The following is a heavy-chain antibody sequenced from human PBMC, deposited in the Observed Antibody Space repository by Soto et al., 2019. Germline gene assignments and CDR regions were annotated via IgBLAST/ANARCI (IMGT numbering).Heavy chain of an antibody. Sequence: SVKVSCKASGYTFTYRYLHWVRQAPGQALEWMGWITPFNGNTNYAQKFQDRATITRDRSMSTAYMELSSLRSEDTAMYYCASEGDSSGYLYFDYWGQGTLVTVSS. CDR1: GYTFTYRY. V-gene: IGHV1-45*02. CDR2: ITPFNGNT. J-gene: IGHJ4*02. CDR3: ASEGDSSGYLYFDY. D-gene: IGHD3-22*01.